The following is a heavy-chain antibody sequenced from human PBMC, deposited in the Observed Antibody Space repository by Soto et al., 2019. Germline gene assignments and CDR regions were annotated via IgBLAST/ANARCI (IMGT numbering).Heavy chain of an antibody. CDR3: AGGAHSGYDSDAFDI. CDR1: GYTFTSYA. J-gene: IGHJ3*02. Sequence: QVQLVQSGAEVKKPGASVKVSRKASGYTFTSYAMHWVRQAPGQRLEWMGWINAGNGNTKYSQKFQGRVTITRDTSASTAYMELSSLRSEDTAVYYCAGGAHSGYDSDAFDIWGQGTMVTVSS. CDR2: INAGNGNT. D-gene: IGHD5-12*01. V-gene: IGHV1-3*01.